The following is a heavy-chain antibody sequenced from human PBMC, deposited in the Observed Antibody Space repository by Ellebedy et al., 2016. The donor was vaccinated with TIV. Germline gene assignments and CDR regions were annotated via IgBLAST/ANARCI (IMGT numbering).Heavy chain of an antibody. CDR3: ASPVLWESGMDV. Sequence: GESLKISCAASGFTFSSYSMNWVRQAPGKGLEWVSSISSSSSYIYYADSVKGRFTISRDNAKNSLYLQMNSLRAEDTAVYYCASPVLWESGMDVWGQGTTVTVSS. CDR1: GFTFSSYS. V-gene: IGHV3-21*01. D-gene: IGHD3-16*01. CDR2: ISSSSSYI. J-gene: IGHJ6*02.